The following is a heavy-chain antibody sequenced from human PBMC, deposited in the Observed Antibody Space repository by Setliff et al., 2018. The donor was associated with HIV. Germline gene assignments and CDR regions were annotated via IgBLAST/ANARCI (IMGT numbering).Heavy chain of an antibody. D-gene: IGHD5-12*01. Sequence: KPSETLSLTCAVYGGSFSGYYWSWIRQLPGKGLEWIGYIFYSGSTYYNPSLKSRVTMSVDPSKNQFSLKLSSVTAADTAVYYCARVDRYDAAEEPTYYYYYMDVWGKGTTVTVSS. V-gene: IGHV4-31*11. CDR2: IFYSGST. J-gene: IGHJ6*03. CDR1: GGSFSGYY. CDR3: ARVDRYDAAEEPTYYYYYMDV.